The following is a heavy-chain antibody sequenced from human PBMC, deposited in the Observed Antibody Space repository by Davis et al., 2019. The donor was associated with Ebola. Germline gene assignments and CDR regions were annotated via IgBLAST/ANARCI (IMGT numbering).Heavy chain of an antibody. CDR1: GYSVSSGYY. V-gene: IGHV4-38-2*01. J-gene: IGHJ4*02. D-gene: IGHD3-10*01. Sequence: PSETLSLTCEVSGYSVSSGYYWGWIRQPRGKGREWIGSLYHSGNTYYNPSLESLVTMSVDTSKNQFSRNLKSVTAADTAIYFCARAGTILTNWGRGALVTVSS. CDR3: ARAGTILTN. CDR2: LYHSGNT.